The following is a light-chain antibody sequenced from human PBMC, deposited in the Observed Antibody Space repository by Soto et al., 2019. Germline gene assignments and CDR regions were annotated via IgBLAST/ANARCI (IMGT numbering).Light chain of an antibody. CDR1: SSNIGSNY. V-gene: IGLV1-47*01. CDR2: RNN. Sequence: QSVLTQPPSVSAAPGQKVTISCSGGSSNIGSNYVYWYQQLPGMAPQVLIYRNNQRPSGVPDRFSGSKSGTSASLAISGLRSEDEADYYCAAWDDTLTGHNYVFGTGTKLTVL. CDR3: AAWDDTLTGHNYV. J-gene: IGLJ1*01.